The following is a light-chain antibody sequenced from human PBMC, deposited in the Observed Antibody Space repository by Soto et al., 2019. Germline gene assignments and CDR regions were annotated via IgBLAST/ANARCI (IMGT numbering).Light chain of an antibody. V-gene: IGLV1-40*01. CDR3: QSYDSSLSGSV. CDR2: GNS. CDR1: SSNIGAGYD. Sequence: QSVLTQPHSLSGAPGQRVTISCTGSSSNIGAGYDVHWYQQLPGTAPKLLIYGNSNRPSGVPDRFSGAKSGTSASLAITGLQAEDEADYYCQSYDSSLSGSVFGGGTKLTVL. J-gene: IGLJ2*01.